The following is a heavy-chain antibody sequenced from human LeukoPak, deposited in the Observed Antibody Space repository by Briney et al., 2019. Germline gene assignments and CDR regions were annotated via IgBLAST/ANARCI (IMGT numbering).Heavy chain of an antibody. CDR3: ARWHTGYDF. Sequence: SETLSLSCTVSGGSISRYYWTWSRQPPEKGLEGIGYIHNSGTTNSNPSLKSRVTMSMDTSKNQFSLNLNSLTAADTAVYYCARWHTGYDFWGQGTLVTVSS. D-gene: IGHD5-12*01. J-gene: IGHJ4*02. V-gene: IGHV4-59*08. CDR1: GGSISRYY. CDR2: IHNSGTT.